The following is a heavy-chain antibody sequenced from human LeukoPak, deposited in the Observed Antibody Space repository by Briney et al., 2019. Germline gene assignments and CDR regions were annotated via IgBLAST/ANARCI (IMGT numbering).Heavy chain of an antibody. V-gene: IGHV1-18*01. CDR2: ISAYNGNT. Sequence: ASVKVSCKASGYTFTSYGISWVRQAPGQGLEWMGWISAYNGNTNYAQKLQGRVTMTTDTSTSTAYMELRSLRSDDTAVYYCARDFDYYYGSGPRNWFDPWGQGTLVTVSS. CDR3: ARDFDYYYGSGPRNWFDP. J-gene: IGHJ5*02. CDR1: GYTFTSYG. D-gene: IGHD3-10*01.